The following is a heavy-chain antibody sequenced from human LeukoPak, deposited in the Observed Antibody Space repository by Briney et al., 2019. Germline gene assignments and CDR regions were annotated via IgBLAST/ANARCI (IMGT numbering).Heavy chain of an antibody. V-gene: IGHV3-23*01. CDR2: ISGSGGST. CDR3: TRDIDDVLTGDDAFDV. Sequence: GGSLRLSCAASGFTFSIYAVSGVRQAPGEGLEWVSAISGSGGSTYYAHSVKGRFTISRDNAESSVYLQMNSLRVDDTGLYYCTRDIDDVLTGDDAFDVWGQGTVVTVSS. D-gene: IGHD3-9*01. CDR1: GFTFSIYA. J-gene: IGHJ3*01.